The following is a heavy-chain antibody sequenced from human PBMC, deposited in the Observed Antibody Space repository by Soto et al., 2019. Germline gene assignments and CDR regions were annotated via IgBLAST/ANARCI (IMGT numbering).Heavy chain of an antibody. CDR3: ARGLAVAGTDY. CDR1: GYTFTSYG. CDR2: ISAYNGIT. Sequence: ASVKVSCKASGYTFTSYGISWVRQAPGQGLEWMGRISAYNGITNYAQKFQGRVTITADKSTSTAYMELSSLRSEDTAVYYCARGLAVAGTDYWGQGTLVTVSS. D-gene: IGHD6-19*01. V-gene: IGHV1-18*01. J-gene: IGHJ4*02.